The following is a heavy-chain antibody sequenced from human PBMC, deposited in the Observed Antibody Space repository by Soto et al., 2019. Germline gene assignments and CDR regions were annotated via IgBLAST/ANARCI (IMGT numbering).Heavy chain of an antibody. CDR3: AIGDRSSWIGNH. J-gene: IGHJ4*02. CDR2: IIPIFETA. CDR1: GCTFSSHA. Sequence: QVHLVQSGAEVTKAGSSVKVSCKASGCTFSSHAFSWVRQAPGHGLEWVGGIIPIFETANYAQAFQGRVTISADGSTNTVILELNNLRSDDTAIYFCAIGDRSSWIGNHWGPGTQFTVS. V-gene: IGHV1-69*01. D-gene: IGHD6-6*01.